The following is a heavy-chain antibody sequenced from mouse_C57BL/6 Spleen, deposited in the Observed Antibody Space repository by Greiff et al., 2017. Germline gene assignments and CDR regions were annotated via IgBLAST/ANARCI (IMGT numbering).Heavy chain of an antibody. CDR2: IYPGDGST. CDR3: AREEYDYVDY. V-gene: IGHV1-85*01. J-gene: IGHJ2*01. CDR1: GYTFTSYD. D-gene: IGHD2-10*02. Sequence: QVHVKQSGPELVKPGASVKLSCKASGYTFTSYDMNWVKQRPGQGLEWIGWIYPGDGSTKYNAKFKGKATLTVDTSSSTAYMELHSLTSEDSAVXYCAREEYDYVDYWGQGTTLTVSS.